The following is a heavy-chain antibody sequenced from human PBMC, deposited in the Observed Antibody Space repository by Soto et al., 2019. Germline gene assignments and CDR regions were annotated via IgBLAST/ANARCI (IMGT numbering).Heavy chain of an antibody. Sequence: SGPTLVNPTHTLTLTCTFSGLSLTSTGVGVGWIRQPPGKALEWLALIYWDDDKRYSQSLRSRLTITKDTSKNQMVLTVTNLAAVDAGTYCGASGWYGDQNYNGMGVWGQGTTVTVSS. CDR2: IYWDDDK. D-gene: IGHD6-19*01. J-gene: IGHJ6*02. CDR1: GLSLTSTGVG. V-gene: IGHV2-5*02. CDR3: ASGWYGDQNYNGMGV.